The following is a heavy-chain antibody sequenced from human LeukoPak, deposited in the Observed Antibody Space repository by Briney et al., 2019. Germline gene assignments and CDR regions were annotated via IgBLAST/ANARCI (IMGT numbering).Heavy chain of an antibody. V-gene: IGHV3-7*03. Sequence: PGGSLRLSCTAPGFTFSGYWMSWVRQAPGKGLEWVANIKHVGTEKYYVDSVKGRFTISRDNAKNSLYLQMNSLRAEDTAVYYCARDRNYCDNRDYRTDPFDVWGPGTMVTVSS. CDR1: GFTFSGYW. J-gene: IGHJ3*01. CDR2: IKHVGTEK. CDR3: ARDRNYCDNRDYRTDPFDV. D-gene: IGHD3-22*01.